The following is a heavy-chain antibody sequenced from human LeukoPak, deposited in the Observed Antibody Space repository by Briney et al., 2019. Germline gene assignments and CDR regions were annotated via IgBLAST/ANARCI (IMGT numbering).Heavy chain of an antibody. CDR3: ARQDCSSTSCQYYFDY. D-gene: IGHD2-2*01. CDR1: GYSFTSYW. Sequence: AGGSLKISCQGSGYSFTSYWIGWVRQLPGKGLEWMGIIYPGDSDTRYSPSFQGQVTISADKSISTAYLQWSSLKASDTAMYYCARQDCSSTSCQYYFDYWGQGTLVTVSS. J-gene: IGHJ4*02. V-gene: IGHV5-51*01. CDR2: IYPGDSDT.